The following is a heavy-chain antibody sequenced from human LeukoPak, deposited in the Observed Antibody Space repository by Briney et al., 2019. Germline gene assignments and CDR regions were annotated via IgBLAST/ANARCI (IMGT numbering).Heavy chain of an antibody. CDR3: ARVNAITIFGEFGY. J-gene: IGHJ4*02. CDR1: GFTFSSYS. D-gene: IGHD3-3*01. V-gene: IGHV3-48*04. CDR2: ISSSSSTI. Sequence: GGSLRLSCAASGFTFSSYSMNWVRQAPGKGLEWVSYISSSSSTIYYADSVKGRFTISRDNAKNSLYLQMNSLRAEDTAVYYCARVNAITIFGEFGYWGQGTLVTVSS.